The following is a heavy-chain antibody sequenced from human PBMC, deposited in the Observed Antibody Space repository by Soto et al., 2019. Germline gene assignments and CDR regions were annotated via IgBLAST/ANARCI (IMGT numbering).Heavy chain of an antibody. CDR3: ARGPPMHNYDILTGYPYYYGMDV. V-gene: IGHV4-34*01. J-gene: IGHJ6*02. CDR1: GGSFSGYY. Sequence: SETLSLTFSVSGGSFSGYYWSWIHQPLGKGLEWIGEINHSGSTNYTPSLKSRVTISVDTSKNQFSLKLSSVTAADTAVYYCARGPPMHNYDILTGYPYYYGMDVWGQGTTVT. CDR2: INHSGST. D-gene: IGHD3-9*01.